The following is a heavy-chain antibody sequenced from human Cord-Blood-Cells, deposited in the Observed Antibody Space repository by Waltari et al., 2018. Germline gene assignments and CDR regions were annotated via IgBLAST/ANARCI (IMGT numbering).Heavy chain of an antibody. Sequence: QVQLVESGGGVVQPGRSLRLSCAASGFPFSSYPMHGVRQAPGKGLEWVAVISYDGSNKYYADSVKGRFTISRDNSKNTLYLQMNSLRAEDTAVYYCARDLFGDLWGRGTLVTVSS. CDR2: ISYDGSNK. CDR1: GFPFSSYP. J-gene: IGHJ2*01. D-gene: IGHD3-3*01. V-gene: IGHV3-30-3*01. CDR3: ARDLFGDL.